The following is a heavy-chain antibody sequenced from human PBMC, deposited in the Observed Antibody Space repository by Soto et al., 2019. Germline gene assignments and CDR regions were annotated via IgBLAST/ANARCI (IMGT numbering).Heavy chain of an antibody. V-gene: IGHV1-2*04. CDR3: ARGDSTDCSNGVCSFFYNHDMDV. D-gene: IGHD2-8*01. CDR2: INPKSGGT. CDR1: GYSFTVYH. J-gene: IGHJ6*02. Sequence: ASVKVSCKASGYSFTVYHIHWVRQAPGQGLEWLGRINPKSGGTSTAQKFQGWVTMTTDTSISTASMELTRLTSDDTAIYYCARGDSTDCSNGVCSFFYNHDMDVWGQGTTVTASS.